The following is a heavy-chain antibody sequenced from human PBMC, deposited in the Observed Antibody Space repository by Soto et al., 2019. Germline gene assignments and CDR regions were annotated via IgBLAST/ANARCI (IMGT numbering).Heavy chain of an antibody. Sequence: GGSLRLSCAASGFTVSSNYMSWVRQAPGKGLEWVSVIYSGGSTYYADSVKGRFTISRDNSKNTLYLQMNSLRAEDTAVYYCARDGGVYCSGGSCFEFDYWGQGTLVTISS. J-gene: IGHJ4*02. CDR2: IYSGGST. CDR1: GFTVSSNY. V-gene: IGHV3-53*01. D-gene: IGHD2-15*01. CDR3: ARDGGVYCSGGSCFEFDY.